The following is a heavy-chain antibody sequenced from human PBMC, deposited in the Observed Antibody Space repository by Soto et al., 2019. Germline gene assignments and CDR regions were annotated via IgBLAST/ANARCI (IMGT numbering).Heavy chain of an antibody. J-gene: IGHJ6*02. Sequence: QVQLVQSGAEVKKPGSSVKVSCKASGGTFSSYAISWVRQAPGQGLEWMGGSIPIFGTANYAQKFQGRVTITADESTSTADMKLSSLRSEDTAVYYYAREGGGPGDRIASRPYYYYYYGMDVWGQGTTVTVSS. D-gene: IGHD6-6*01. V-gene: IGHV1-69*01. CDR1: GGTFSSYA. CDR3: AREGGGPGDRIASRPYYYYYYGMDV. CDR2: SIPIFGTA.